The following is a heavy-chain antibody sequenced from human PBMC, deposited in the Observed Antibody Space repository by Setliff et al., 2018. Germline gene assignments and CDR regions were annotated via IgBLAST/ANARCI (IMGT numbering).Heavy chain of an antibody. CDR3: AKSSGSSSSTNLEY. D-gene: IGHD6-6*01. V-gene: IGHV3-23*01. CDR2: ITDDGGTT. Sequence: TGGSLRLSCRTSGFTFSSYTMNWVRQAPGKGLEWVSAITDDGGTTHYAGSVMGRFTIARDNSNSALYLQMHSLRVDDTALYYCAKSSGSSSSTNLEYLGPGTLVTVSS. CDR1: GFTFSSYT. J-gene: IGHJ4*02.